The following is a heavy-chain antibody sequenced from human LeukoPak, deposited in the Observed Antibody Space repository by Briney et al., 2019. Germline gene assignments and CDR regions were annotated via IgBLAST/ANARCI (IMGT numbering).Heavy chain of an antibody. CDR1: GFTFGDYA. Sequence: PGGSLRLSCTASGFTFGDYAMSWVRQAPGKGLEWVGFIRSKAYGGTAEYAASVKGRFTISRDDSKSIAYLQMYSLKTEDTAVYYCTRVQRYYDSSGYSYYFDYWGQGTLVTVSS. CDR3: TRVQRYYDSSGYSYYFDY. J-gene: IGHJ4*02. D-gene: IGHD3-22*01. V-gene: IGHV3-49*04. CDR2: IRSKAYGGTA.